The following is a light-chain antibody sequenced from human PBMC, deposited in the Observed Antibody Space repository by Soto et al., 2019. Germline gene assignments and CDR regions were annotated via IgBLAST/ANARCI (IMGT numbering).Light chain of an antibody. J-gene: IGKJ1*01. CDR3: QQYGSSGT. CDR1: QSVSNNY. V-gene: IGKV3-20*01. CDR2: GAS. Sequence: VLTQSPGTLSLSPGERATLSCMASQSVSNNYLAWYQQKPGQAPRLLIYGASNRATGIPDRFSGSGSGTDFTLTISRLEPEDFAVYYCQQYGSSGTFGQGTKVDIK.